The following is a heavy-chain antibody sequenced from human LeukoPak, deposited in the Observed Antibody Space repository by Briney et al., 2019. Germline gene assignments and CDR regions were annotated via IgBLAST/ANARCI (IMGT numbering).Heavy chain of an antibody. D-gene: IGHD4-17*01. CDR1: GFTFSSYS. CDR3: ARIIYGYYGMDV. Sequence: GGSLRLSCAASGFTFSSYSINWVRQAPGKGLEWVSSISSSSSYIYYADSVKGRFTISRDNAKNSLYLQMNSLRAEDTAVYYCARIIYGYYGMDVWGQGTTVTVSS. J-gene: IGHJ6*02. V-gene: IGHV3-21*01. CDR2: ISSSSSYI.